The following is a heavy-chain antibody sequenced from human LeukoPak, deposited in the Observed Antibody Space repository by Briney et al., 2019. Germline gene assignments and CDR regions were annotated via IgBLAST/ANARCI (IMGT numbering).Heavy chain of an antibody. V-gene: IGHV1-18*01. Sequence: AXEKVSCKASGYTFTSYGISWVRQAPGQGLEWMGWISAYNGNTNYAQKLQGRVTMTTDTSTSTAYMELRSLRSDDTAVYYCARATTIFGVVILPYYFDYWGQGTLVTVSS. CDR3: ARATTIFGVVILPYYFDY. D-gene: IGHD3-3*01. CDR2: ISAYNGNT. J-gene: IGHJ4*02. CDR1: GYTFTSYG.